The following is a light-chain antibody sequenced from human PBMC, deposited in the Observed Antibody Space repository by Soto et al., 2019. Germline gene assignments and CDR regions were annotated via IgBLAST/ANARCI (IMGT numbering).Light chain of an antibody. J-gene: IGLJ1*01. Sequence: QSALTQPASVSGSPGQSITISCTGTSSDVGGYNYVSWYQQHPGKAPKLMIYDVSNRPSDVSNRFSGSKSGNTASLTISGVQAEDEADYYCSSYTSSSNLGVFGTGTQLTVL. CDR2: DVS. V-gene: IGLV2-14*01. CDR1: SSDVGGYNY. CDR3: SSYTSSSNLGV.